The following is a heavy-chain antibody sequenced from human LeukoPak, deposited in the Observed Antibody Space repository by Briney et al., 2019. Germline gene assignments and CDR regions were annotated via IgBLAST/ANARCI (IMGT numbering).Heavy chain of an antibody. CDR1: GYTFTGYY. CDR3: ARPYYGSGSYRGFDP. J-gene: IGHJ5*02. Sequence: ASVKVSCKASGYTFTGYYMHWVRQAPGQGLEWMGRINPNSGGTNYAQKFQGRVTITRDTSASTAYMELSSLRSEDTAVYYCARPYYGSGSYRGFDPWGQGTLVTVSS. V-gene: IGHV1-2*06. CDR2: INPNSGGT. D-gene: IGHD3-10*01.